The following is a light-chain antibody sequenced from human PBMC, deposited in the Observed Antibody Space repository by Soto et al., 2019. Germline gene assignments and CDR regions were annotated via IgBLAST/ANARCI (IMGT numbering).Light chain of an antibody. CDR3: QQYNTCPPWT. Sequence: EIGMTQSPDTLSVSPGERATLSCRASQSVSSNLAWYQQKPGQAPRLLIYGASTRATGIPARFSGSGSGTEFTLTISSLQSEDFAVYYCQQYNTCPPWTFGQGTKVDIK. CDR2: GAS. CDR1: QSVSSN. J-gene: IGKJ1*01. V-gene: IGKV3-15*01.